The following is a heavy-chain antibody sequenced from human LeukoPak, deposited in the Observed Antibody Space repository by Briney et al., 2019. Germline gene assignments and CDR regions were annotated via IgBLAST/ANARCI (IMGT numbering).Heavy chain of an antibody. D-gene: IGHD2-2*02. CDR2: IIPVFGTA. V-gene: IGHV1-69*13. Sequence: GASVKVSCKASGYTFTSYGISWVRQAPGQGLEWMGGIIPVFGTANYAQKFQGRVTITADESTSTAYMELSSLRSEDTAVYYCARDKREYCSSTSCYIALDYWGQGTLVTVSS. CDR1: GYTFTSYG. CDR3: ARDKREYCSSTSCYIALDY. J-gene: IGHJ4*02.